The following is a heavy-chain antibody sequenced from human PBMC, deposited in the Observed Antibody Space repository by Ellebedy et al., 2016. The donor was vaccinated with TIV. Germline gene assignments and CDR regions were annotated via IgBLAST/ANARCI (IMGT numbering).Heavy chain of an antibody. J-gene: IGHJ4*02. CDR2: ISYDGINN. CDR3: ARLDSSGYIRDY. Sequence: GGSLRLSCAASGFTFSSYGMHWVRQAPGKGLEWVAVISYDGINNKYADSVKGRFTISRDNSKNTLYLQMNSLRAEDTAVYYCARLDSSGYIRDYWGQGTLVTVSS. CDR1: GFTFSSYG. V-gene: IGHV3-30*03. D-gene: IGHD3-22*01.